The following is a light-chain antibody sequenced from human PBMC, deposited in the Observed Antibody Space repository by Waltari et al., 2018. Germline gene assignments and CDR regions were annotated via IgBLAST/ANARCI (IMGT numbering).Light chain of an antibody. CDR2: EGN. CDR1: SGSLVTNY. Sequence: NFLLTQPHSVSASPGKTVTISCTRSSGSLVTNYVQWSQQRPGSFHSMILYEGNKRPSGVPDRFSGSIDGSSNSSSLTSAGLKTEEEADYYCQSYDTNIRVFGGGTKLTVL. J-gene: IGLJ3*02. V-gene: IGLV6-57*01. CDR3: QSYDTNIRV.